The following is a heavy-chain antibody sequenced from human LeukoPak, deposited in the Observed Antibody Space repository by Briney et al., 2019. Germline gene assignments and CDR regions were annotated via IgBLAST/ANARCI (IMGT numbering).Heavy chain of an antibody. CDR1: GFTFSSYS. CDR2: ISSSSSYI. J-gene: IGHJ4*02. Sequence: GGSLRLSCAASGFTFSSYSMNWVRQAPGKGLEWVSSISSSSSYIYYADSVKGRFTISRDNAKNSLYLQINSLRAEDTAVYYCARDGCGGDCYRPDYWGQGTLVTVSS. D-gene: IGHD2-21*01. V-gene: IGHV3-21*01. CDR3: ARDGCGGDCYRPDY.